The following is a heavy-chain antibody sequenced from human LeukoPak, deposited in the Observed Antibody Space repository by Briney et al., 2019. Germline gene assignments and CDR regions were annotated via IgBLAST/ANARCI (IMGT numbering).Heavy chain of an antibody. V-gene: IGHV1-18*01. CDR1: GYTFTSYG. Sequence: GASVKVSCKAPGYTFTSYGISWVRQAPGQGLEWMGWISAYNGNTNYAQKLQGRVTMTTDTSTSTAYMELRSLRSDDTAVYYCARDLWVLSNHNWFDPWGQGTLVTVSS. CDR3: ARDLWVLSNHNWFDP. D-gene: IGHD2-2*03. CDR2: ISAYNGNT. J-gene: IGHJ5*02.